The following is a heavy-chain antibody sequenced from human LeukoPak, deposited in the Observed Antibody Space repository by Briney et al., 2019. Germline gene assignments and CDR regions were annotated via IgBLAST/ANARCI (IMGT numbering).Heavy chain of an antibody. D-gene: IGHD3-22*01. V-gene: IGHV1-18*01. CDR3: ARVVHPYDYESSGLTYDAFDI. J-gene: IGHJ3*02. Sequence: GASVKVSCKASGYTFTSYGISWVRQAPGQGLEWMGWISAYNGNTNYAQKLQGRVTMTTDTSTSTAYMELRSLRSDDTAVYYCARVVHPYDYESSGLTYDAFDIWGQGTMVTVSS. CDR2: ISAYNGNT. CDR1: GYTFTSYG.